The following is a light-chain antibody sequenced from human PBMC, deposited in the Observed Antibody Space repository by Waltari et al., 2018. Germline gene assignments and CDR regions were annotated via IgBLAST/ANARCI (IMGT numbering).Light chain of an antibody. CDR1: NIESKS. V-gene: IGLV3-21*01. J-gene: IGLJ3*02. Sequence: YVLTQPPSVSVAPGKTATLTCGGENIESKSVNWYQQKAGQAPVLVLFYDTDRPAGIPDGFPGSNAGNTATLTISWVEAGDEADYHCQVWDDTTNSGVCGGGTRLTVL. CDR2: YDT. CDR3: QVWDDTTNSGV.